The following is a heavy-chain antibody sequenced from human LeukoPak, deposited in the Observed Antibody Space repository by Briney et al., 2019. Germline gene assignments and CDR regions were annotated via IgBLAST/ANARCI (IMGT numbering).Heavy chain of an antibody. CDR1: GLTFVDYA. V-gene: IGHV3-9*03. D-gene: IGHD5-12*01. CDR2: ISWNSGGI. Sequence: TGGSLRLSCAASGLTFVDYAMHWLRQAPGKGLEWVTGISWNSGGIGYADSVKGRFTISRDNAKNSLYLQMNSLRAEDMALYCCEKDRGYDYLGVFDNGGHGTTVTASS. CDR3: EKDRGYDYLGVFDN. J-gene: IGHJ3*02.